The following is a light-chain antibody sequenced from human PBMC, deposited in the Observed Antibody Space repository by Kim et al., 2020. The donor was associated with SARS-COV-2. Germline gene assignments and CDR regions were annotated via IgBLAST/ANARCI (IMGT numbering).Light chain of an antibody. J-gene: IGKJ1*01. CDR3: QEYKSDSWT. V-gene: IGKV1-5*01. CDR2: DAS. Sequence: GDRVTITCRASQSINIWLAWYQQKPEKAPNLLIYDASNLETGVPSRSSGSGSGTQFTLTISSLQPDDFATYYCQEYKSDSWTFGQGTKVDIK. CDR1: QSINIW.